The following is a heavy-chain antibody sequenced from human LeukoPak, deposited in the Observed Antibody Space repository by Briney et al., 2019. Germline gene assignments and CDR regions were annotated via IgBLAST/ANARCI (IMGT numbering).Heavy chain of an antibody. J-gene: IGHJ4*02. Sequence: SGRSLRLSCAASGFTFSSYAMSWVRQAPGKGLEWVSAISGSGGSTYYADSVKGRFTISRDNSKNTLYLQMNSLRAEDTAVYYCAKGLIWQQLVRLLEYWGQGTLVTVSS. CDR1: GFTFSSYA. CDR3: AKGLIWQQLVRLLEY. V-gene: IGHV3-23*01. D-gene: IGHD6-13*01. CDR2: ISGSGGST.